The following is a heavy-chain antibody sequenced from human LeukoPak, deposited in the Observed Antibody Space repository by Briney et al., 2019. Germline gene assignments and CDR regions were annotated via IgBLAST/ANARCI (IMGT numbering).Heavy chain of an antibody. D-gene: IGHD1-7*01. CDR3: ASSPPTGTTWYFDL. J-gene: IGHJ2*01. Sequence: GGSLRLSCAASRFTFSSYAMHWVRQAPGKGLEYVSAISSNGDSTYYANSVKGRFTISRDNSKNTLFLQMGSLRADDMAVYYCASSPPTGTTWYFDLWGRGTLVTVSS. V-gene: IGHV3-64*01. CDR2: ISSNGDST. CDR1: RFTFSSYA.